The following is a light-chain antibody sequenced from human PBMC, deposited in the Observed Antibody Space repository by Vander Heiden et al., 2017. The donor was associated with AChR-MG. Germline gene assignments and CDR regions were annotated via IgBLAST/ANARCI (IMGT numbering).Light chain of an antibody. Sequence: EIVLTQSPVTLSLSPGARATLTCRPSQSLSTYLACYQQKPGQPPRLLVYGASTRASGVPDRFTGSGSGTDFILTISSLEPEDFAVYYCQQRRSWPRTFGQGS. V-gene: IGKV3-11*01. J-gene: IGKJ1*01. CDR3: QQRRSWPRT. CDR2: GAS. CDR1: QSLSTY.